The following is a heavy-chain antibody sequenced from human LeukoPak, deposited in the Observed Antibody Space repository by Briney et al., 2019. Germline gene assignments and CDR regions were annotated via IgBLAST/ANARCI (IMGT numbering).Heavy chain of an antibody. CDR2: ISATGGTI. CDR3: ARSGLGIAALDY. D-gene: IGHD6-13*01. CDR1: GFTFSSNG. V-gene: IGHV3-48*01. Sequence: GGSLRLSCAASGFTFSSNGMNWVRQAPGKGLEWVSYISATGGTIYYADSVKGRFTISRENAKNSLYLQMNSLRAGDTAVYYCARSGLGIAALDYWGQGTLVTVSS. J-gene: IGHJ4*02.